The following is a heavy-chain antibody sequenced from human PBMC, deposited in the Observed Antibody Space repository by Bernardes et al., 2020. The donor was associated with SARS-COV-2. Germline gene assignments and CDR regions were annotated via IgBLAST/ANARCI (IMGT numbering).Heavy chain of an antibody. CDR2: ISAIGGST. Sequence: GGSLRLSCVASGFTFSKNAMTWVRQVPGKGLEWVSAISAIGGSTYYAESVKGRFTISRDNSMNTLYLEMNSLRAEDTAVYYCSKNAKYSSSSMEVWGQGTTVTVS. V-gene: IGHV3-23*01. J-gene: IGHJ6*02. CDR1: GFTFSKNA. CDR3: SKNAKYSSSSMEV. D-gene: IGHD6-6*01.